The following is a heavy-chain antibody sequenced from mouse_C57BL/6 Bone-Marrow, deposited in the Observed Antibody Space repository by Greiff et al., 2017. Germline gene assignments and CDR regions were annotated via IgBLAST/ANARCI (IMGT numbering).Heavy chain of an antibody. J-gene: IGHJ1*03. CDR1: GYTFTSHW. CDR3: ARNYGSSSWYFDV. Sequence: QVQLQQSGPELVRPGASVKISCKAPGYTFTSHWMQWVRQRPGQGLEWIGEIFPVDTSSSTAYMQLSSLTSEDSAVYFCARNYGSSSWYFDVWGTGTTVTVSS. V-gene: IGHV1-56*01. D-gene: IGHD1-1*01. CDR2: IFP.